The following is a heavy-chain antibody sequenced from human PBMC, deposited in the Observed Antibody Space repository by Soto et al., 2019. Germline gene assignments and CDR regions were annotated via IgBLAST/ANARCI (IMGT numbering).Heavy chain of an antibody. J-gene: IGHJ3*02. CDR1: GFTFSSYW. Sequence: PGGSLRLSYAASGFTFSSYWMSWVRQAPGKGLEWVSNIKQDGSEKYYVDSVKGRVTISRDNAKNSLYLQMNGLRAEDTAVYYCARSNNNLEWLSHDAFDIGGQGTMVPVSS. V-gene: IGHV3-7*03. CDR2: IKQDGSEK. CDR3: ARSNNNLEWLSHDAFDI. D-gene: IGHD3-3*01.